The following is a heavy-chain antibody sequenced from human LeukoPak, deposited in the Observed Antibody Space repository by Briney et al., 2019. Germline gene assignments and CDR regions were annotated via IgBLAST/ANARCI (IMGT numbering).Heavy chain of an antibody. V-gene: IGHV3-21*01. CDR1: GFTFSSYS. D-gene: IGHD2-21*02. CDR3: ARYEQRPGVTASDP. Sequence: PGGSLRLSCAASGFTFSSYSMNWVRQAPGKGLEWVSSISSSSSYIYYADSVKGRFTISRDNAKNSLYLQMNSLGVEDTAMYYCARYEQRPGVTASDPWSQGTLVTVSS. J-gene: IGHJ5*02. CDR2: ISSSSSYI.